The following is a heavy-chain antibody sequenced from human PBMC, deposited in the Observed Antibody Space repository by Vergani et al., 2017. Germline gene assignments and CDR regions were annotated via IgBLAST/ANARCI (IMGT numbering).Heavy chain of an antibody. CDR1: GGSISSGDYY. CDR2: IYYSGST. J-gene: IGHJ6*02. D-gene: IGHD3-22*01. V-gene: IGHV4-30-4*01. CDR3: ARIPYYYDSSGYYSYYYGMDV. Sequence: QVQLQESGPGLVKPSQTLSLTCTVSGGSISSGDYYWSWIRQPPGKGLEWIGYIYYSGSTNYNPSLKSRVTISVDTSKNQFSLKLSSVTAADTAVYYCARIPYYYDSSGYYSYYYGMDVWGQGTTVTVSS.